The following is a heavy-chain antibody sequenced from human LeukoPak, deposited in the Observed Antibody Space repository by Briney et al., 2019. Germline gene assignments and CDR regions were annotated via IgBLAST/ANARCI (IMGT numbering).Heavy chain of an antibody. CDR1: GFTFSSYW. CDR2: SSSRSTTI. Sequence: GGSLRLSCAASGFTFSSYWMSWVRQAPGKGLEWVSYSSSRSTTIYDADSVKGRFTISRDNAKSSLYLQMNSLRAEDTAVYYCARGFYYGPLDYWGQGTLVTVSS. J-gene: IGHJ4*02. CDR3: ARGFYYGPLDY. D-gene: IGHD3-10*01. V-gene: IGHV3-48*04.